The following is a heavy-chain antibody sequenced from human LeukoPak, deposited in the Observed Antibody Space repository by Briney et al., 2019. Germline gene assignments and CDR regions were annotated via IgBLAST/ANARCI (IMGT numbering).Heavy chain of an antibody. V-gene: IGHV3-9*01. CDR1: GFTFGDFV. Sequence: GGSLRLSCVTSGFTFGDFVMHWVRQAPGKGLECVSTISWTGDKVAYAGSVKGRFTISRDNAKNSLYLQMNSLRVEDTAFYYCAKDNRRHYTSGPNPDSLHWGQGALVTVSS. CDR2: ISWTGDKV. D-gene: IGHD6-19*01. CDR3: AKDNRRHYTSGPNPDSLH. J-gene: IGHJ4*02.